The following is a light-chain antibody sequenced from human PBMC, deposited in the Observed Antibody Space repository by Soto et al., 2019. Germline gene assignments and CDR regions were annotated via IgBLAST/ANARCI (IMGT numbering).Light chain of an antibody. J-gene: IGLJ1*01. CDR1: SSDVGSSNL. Sequence: QSALTQPASVSASPGQSITISCTGSSSDVGSSNLVSWYQQHPGKAPKLIIYEGSRRPSGVSGRFSGSKSGNTASLTISGLQADDEADYDCCSFARSTTFYVFGSGTKLTVL. CDR2: EGS. CDR3: CSFARSTTFYV. V-gene: IGLV2-23*01.